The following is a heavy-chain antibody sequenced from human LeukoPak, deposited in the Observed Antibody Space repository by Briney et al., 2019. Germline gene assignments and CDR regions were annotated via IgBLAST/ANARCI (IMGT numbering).Heavy chain of an antibody. CDR3: ARDRCGIRRDYFDY. CDR1: GFTFSDYG. CDR2: IWYDGTNK. D-gene: IGHD5-18*01. J-gene: IGHJ4*02. Sequence: GGSLRLSCAASGFTFSDYGMHWVRQAPGKGLEWVALIWYDGTNKYYVDSVKGRFTISRDNSKNTLYLQMNSLRADDTAVYYCARDRCGIRRDYFDYWGQGILVTVSS. V-gene: IGHV3-33*01.